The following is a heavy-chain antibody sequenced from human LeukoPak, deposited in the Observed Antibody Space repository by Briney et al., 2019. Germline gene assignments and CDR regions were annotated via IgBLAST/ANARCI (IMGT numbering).Heavy chain of an antibody. Sequence: ASVKVSCKASGYTFTRYGISWVRQAPGQGLEWMGWISAYNGNTNYAQKFQGRVTMTTDTSTSTAYMELRSLRSDDTAVYYCARVWLGGRGGYCSGGSCYWFDYWGQGTLVTVSS. CDR1: GYTFTRYG. D-gene: IGHD2-15*01. V-gene: IGHV1-18*01. CDR3: ARVWLGGRGGYCSGGSCYWFDY. CDR2: ISAYNGNT. J-gene: IGHJ4*02.